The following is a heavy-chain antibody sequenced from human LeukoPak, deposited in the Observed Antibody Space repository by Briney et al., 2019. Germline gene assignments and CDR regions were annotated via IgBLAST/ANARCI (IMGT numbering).Heavy chain of an antibody. J-gene: IGHJ3*02. D-gene: IGHD3-22*01. CDR1: GGSFSSYA. Sequence: TSVKVSCKASGGSFSSYAISWVRQAPGQGLEWMGGIIPLFGAPNYAQKFQGRVTITADKSTTTAYMELRSLRSDDTAVYYCARDEYDSSGYYSDAFDIWGQGTMVTVSS. CDR3: ARDEYDSSGYYSDAFDI. CDR2: IIPLFGAP. V-gene: IGHV1-69*06.